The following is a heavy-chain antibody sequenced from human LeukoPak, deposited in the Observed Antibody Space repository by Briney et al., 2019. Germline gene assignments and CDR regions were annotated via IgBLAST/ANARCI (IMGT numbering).Heavy chain of an antibody. CDR2: IYSGGTT. J-gene: IGHJ3*02. V-gene: IGHV3-53*01. CDR3: AKDPNGDYIGTFDI. D-gene: IGHD4-17*01. CDR1: GFTVSTNY. Sequence: GGSLRLSCAASGFTVSTNYMNWVRQAPGKGLEWVSVIYSGGTTDYADAVKGRFAISSDNSKNTLYLQMNSLRAEDTAVYFCAKDPNGDYIGTFDIWGQGTMVTVSS.